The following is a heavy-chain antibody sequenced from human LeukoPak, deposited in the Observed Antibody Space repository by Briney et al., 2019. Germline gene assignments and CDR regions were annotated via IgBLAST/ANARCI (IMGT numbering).Heavy chain of an antibody. CDR2: INPNSGGT. CDR3: ARDLSWNVDIVATILH. Sequence: GASVKVSCKASGYTFTGYYMHWVRQAPGQGLEWMGWINPNSGGTNYAQKFQGRVTMTRDTSISTAYMELSRLRSDDTAVYYCARDLSWNVDIVATILHWGQGTLVTVPS. D-gene: IGHD5-12*01. J-gene: IGHJ4*02. V-gene: IGHV1-2*02. CDR1: GYTFTGYY.